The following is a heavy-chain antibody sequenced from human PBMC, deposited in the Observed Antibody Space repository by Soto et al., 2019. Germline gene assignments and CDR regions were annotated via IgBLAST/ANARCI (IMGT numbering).Heavy chain of an antibody. V-gene: IGHV4-59*13. CDR1: GGSMRGYS. CDR3: ARVAMENYHDMWSGSTSSALDV. CDR2: VSHSGRT. Sequence: SETLSLTCKVSGGSMRGYSWSWIRQTPGEGLEWIGYVSHSGRTDYSPSLKNRVTISLDMSKNHFALHVNSVDPADTAVYYCARVAMENYHDMWSGSTSSALDVWGQGTTVT. D-gene: IGHD3-3*01. J-gene: IGHJ6*02.